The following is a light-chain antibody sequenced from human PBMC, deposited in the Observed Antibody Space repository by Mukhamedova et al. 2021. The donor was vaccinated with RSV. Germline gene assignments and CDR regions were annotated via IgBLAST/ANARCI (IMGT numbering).Light chain of an antibody. CDR1: SSDVGGYNY. V-gene: IGLV2-11*01. Sequence: VTISCTGTSSDVGGYNYVSWYQQHPGKAPKLMIYDVSKRPSGVPDRFSGSKSGNTASLTISGLQAEDEADYYCCSYAGSYTSLFG. J-gene: IGLJ3*02. CDR2: DVS. CDR3: CSYAGSYTSL.